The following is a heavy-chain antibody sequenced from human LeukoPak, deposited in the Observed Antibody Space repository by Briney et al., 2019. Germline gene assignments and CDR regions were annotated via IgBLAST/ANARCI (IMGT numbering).Heavy chain of an antibody. J-gene: IGHJ4*02. Sequence: ASVKDSCKASGYTFTSYYMLWVRQAPGQGLEWMGWINPNSGGTNYTQKFQGCVTMTRDMSIRTAYKELSRLKSDDTAVYYCAIDKGYCSCGRCYSVDYWGEGTLVTVSS. CDR3: AIDKGYCSCGRCYSVDY. V-gene: IGHV1-2*04. CDR1: GYTFTSYY. D-gene: IGHD2-15*01. CDR2: INPNSGGT.